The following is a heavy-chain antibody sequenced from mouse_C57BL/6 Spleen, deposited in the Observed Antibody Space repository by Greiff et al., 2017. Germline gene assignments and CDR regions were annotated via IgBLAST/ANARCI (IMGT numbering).Heavy chain of an antibody. Sequence: QVHVKQPGTELVKPGASVKLSCKASGYTFTSYWMHWVKQRPGQGLEWIGNINPSNGGTNYNEKFKSKATLTVDKSSSTAYMQLSSLTSEDSAVYYCAREAYGNYAMDYWGQGTSVTVSS. V-gene: IGHV1-53*01. D-gene: IGHD2-1*01. J-gene: IGHJ4*01. CDR2: INPSNGGT. CDR1: GYTFTSYW. CDR3: AREAYGNYAMDY.